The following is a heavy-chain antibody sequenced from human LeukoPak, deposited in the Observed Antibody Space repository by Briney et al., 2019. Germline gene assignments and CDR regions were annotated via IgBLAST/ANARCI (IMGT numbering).Heavy chain of an antibody. CDR2: IYYSGST. CDR1: GGSISSGGYY. J-gene: IGHJ5*02. D-gene: IGHD6-19*01. Sequence: PSETLSLTCTVSGGSISSGGYYWSWIRQHPGKGLEWIGYIYYSGSTNYNPSLKSRVTISVDTSKNQFSLKLSSVTAADTAVYYCARARIAVADNSLYNWFDPWGQGTLVTVSS. CDR3: ARARIAVADNSLYNWFDP. V-gene: IGHV4-61*08.